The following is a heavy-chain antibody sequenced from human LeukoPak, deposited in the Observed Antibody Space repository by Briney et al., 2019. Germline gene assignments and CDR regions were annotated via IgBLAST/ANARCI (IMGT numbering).Heavy chain of an antibody. CDR3: AREIGTSPVLDY. CDR2: INPNSGGT. CDR1: GYTFTGYY. Sequence: GASVKVSCKASGYTFTGYYMHWVRQAPGQGLEWMGWINPNSGGTNYAQKFQGRVTMTRGTSISTAYMELSRLRSDDTAVYYCAREIGTSPVLDYWGQGTLVTVSS. J-gene: IGHJ4*02. V-gene: IGHV1-2*02.